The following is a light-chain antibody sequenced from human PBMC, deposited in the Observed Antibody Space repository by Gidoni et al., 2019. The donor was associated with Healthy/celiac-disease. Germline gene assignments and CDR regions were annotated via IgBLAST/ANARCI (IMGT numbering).Light chain of an antibody. J-gene: IGKJ4*01. CDR2: DAS. Sequence: DIVLTQSPATLSLSPGARATLSCRASQRVSSYLAWYQQKPGQAPRLLIYDASNRATGIPARFSGSGSGTDFTLTISSLGPEDFAVYYCQQRSNWPALTFGGGTKVEIK. CDR1: QRVSSY. V-gene: IGKV3-11*01. CDR3: QQRSNWPALT.